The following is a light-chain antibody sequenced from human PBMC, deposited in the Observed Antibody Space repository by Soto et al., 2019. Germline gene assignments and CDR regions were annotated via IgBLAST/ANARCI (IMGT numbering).Light chain of an antibody. CDR2: DVF. Sequence: EIVLTQSPATLSLSPGERATLSCRASETVNSYLAWYQQKPGQAPRLLIYDVFKRATGIPARFSGSGSGTDFTLAISSLEPDDFAVYYCQHRSSWPFTLALGPKWRSN. V-gene: IGKV3-11*01. CDR1: ETVNSY. CDR3: QHRSSWPFT. J-gene: IGKJ3*01.